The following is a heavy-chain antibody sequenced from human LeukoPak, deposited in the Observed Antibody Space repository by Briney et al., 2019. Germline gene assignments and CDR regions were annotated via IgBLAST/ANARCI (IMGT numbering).Heavy chain of an antibody. CDR3: ARHLGIQLWFLDY. V-gene: IGHV4-39*01. D-gene: IGHD5-18*01. J-gene: IGHJ4*02. Sequence: SETLSLTCTVSGGSMSSSTYYWGWIRQPPGKGLEWIGSIHHSGSTYYNPSLKSRVTISVDTSKNQFSLKLSPVTAADTAVYYCARHLGIQLWFLDYWGQGTLVTVSS. CDR2: IHHSGST. CDR1: GGSMSSSTYY.